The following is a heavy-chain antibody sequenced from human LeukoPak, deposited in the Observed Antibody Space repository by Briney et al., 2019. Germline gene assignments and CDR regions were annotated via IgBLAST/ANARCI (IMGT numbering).Heavy chain of an antibody. CDR2: IKQDGSEK. Sequence: GGSLRLSCAASGFTFSSYWMSWVRQAPGKGLEWVANIKQDGSEKYYVDSVKGRSTISRDNAKNSLYLQMNSLRAEDTAVYYCASGDYYDSSGYFYWSQGTLVTVSS. CDR3: ASGDYYDSSGYFY. CDR1: GFTFSSYW. D-gene: IGHD3-22*01. V-gene: IGHV3-7*01. J-gene: IGHJ4*02.